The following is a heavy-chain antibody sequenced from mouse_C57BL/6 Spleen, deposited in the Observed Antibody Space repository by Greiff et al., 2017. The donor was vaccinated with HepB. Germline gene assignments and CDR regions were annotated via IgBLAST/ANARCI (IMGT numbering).Heavy chain of an antibody. CDR1: GFTFSDYY. Sequence: EVQLVESEGGLVQPGSSMKLSCTASGFTFSDYYMAWVRQVPEKGLEWVANINYDGSSTYYLDSLKSRFIISRDNAKNILYLQMSSLKSEDTATYYCARDGAGRFDYWGQGTTLTVSS. V-gene: IGHV5-16*01. J-gene: IGHJ2*01. D-gene: IGHD3-3*01. CDR2: INYDGSST. CDR3: ARDGAGRFDY.